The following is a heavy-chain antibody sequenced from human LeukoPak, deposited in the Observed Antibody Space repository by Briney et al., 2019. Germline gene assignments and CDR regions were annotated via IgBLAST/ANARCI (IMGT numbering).Heavy chain of an antibody. CDR2: INHSGST. CDR1: GGSFSGYY. V-gene: IGHV4-34*01. CDR3: ARRQLTGQYYFDY. D-gene: IGHD7-27*01. J-gene: IGHJ4*02. Sequence: PSETLPLTCAVYGGSFSGYYWSWIRQPPGKGLEWIGEINHSGSTNYNPSLKSRVTISVDTSKNQFSLKLSSVTAADTAVYYCARRQLTGQYYFDYWGQGTLVTVSS.